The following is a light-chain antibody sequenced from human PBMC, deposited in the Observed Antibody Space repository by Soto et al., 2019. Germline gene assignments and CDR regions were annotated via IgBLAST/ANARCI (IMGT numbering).Light chain of an antibody. CDR3: QQYDNWPWT. CDR2: LAS. V-gene: IGKV3D-15*01. CDR1: QAVNTR. Sequence: EIVLTQSPATLSSFPGDRVTLSCRASQAVNTRLAWYQHKPGQAPRLLIYLASNRAAGVPARFSGSGSGTDFTLTISSLQSEDFAVYYCQQYDNWPWTFGQGTKVDI. J-gene: IGKJ1*01.